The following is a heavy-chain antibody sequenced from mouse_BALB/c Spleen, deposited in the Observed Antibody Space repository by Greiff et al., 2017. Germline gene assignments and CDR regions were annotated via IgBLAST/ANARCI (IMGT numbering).Heavy chain of an antibody. J-gene: IGHJ4*01. CDR1: GFTFSSYA. CDR3: ARDYGNYHAMDY. D-gene: IGHD2-1*01. CDR2: ISSGGST. Sequence: DVKLQESGGGLVKPGGSLKLSCAASGFTFSSYAMSWVRQTPEKRLEWVASISSGGSTYYPDSVKGRFTISRDNARNILYLQMSSLRSEDTAMYYCARDYGNYHAMDYWGQGTSVTVSS. V-gene: IGHV5-6-5*01.